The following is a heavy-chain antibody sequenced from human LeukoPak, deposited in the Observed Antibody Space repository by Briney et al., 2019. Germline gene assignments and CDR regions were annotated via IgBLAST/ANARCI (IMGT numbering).Heavy chain of an antibody. Sequence: SETLSLTCTVSGGSITSYDWSWIRQPAGKGLEWIGRIYTSGSTKYNPSLKSRVTMSLDTSKNRFSLKLSSVTAADTAVYYCASGMGTVVVRFDYWGQGTLVTVSS. V-gene: IGHV4-4*07. J-gene: IGHJ4*02. D-gene: IGHD4-23*01. CDR2: IYTSGST. CDR1: GGSITSYD. CDR3: ASGMGTVVVRFDY.